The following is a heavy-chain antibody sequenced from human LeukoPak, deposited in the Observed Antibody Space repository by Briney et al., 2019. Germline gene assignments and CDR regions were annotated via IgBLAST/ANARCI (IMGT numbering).Heavy chain of an antibody. V-gene: IGHV1-69*06. D-gene: IGHD5-12*01. CDR2: IIPIFGTA. J-gene: IGHJ4*02. CDR1: GGTFSSYA. CDR3: AGSDIVATVGVDY. Sequence: SVKVSCRASGGTFSSYAISWVRQAPGQGLEWMGGIIPIFGTANYAQKFQGRVTITADKSTSTAYMELSSLRSEDTAVYYCAGSDIVATVGVDYWGQGTLVTVSS.